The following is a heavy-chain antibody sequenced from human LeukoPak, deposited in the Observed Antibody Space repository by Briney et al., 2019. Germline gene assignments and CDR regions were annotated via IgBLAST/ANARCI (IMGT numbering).Heavy chain of an antibody. V-gene: IGHV3-11*01. CDR1: GFTFSDYY. J-gene: IGHJ5*02. Sequence: GGSLRLSCAASGFTFSDYYMSWIRQAPGKGLEWVSYISSSGSTIYYADSVKGRFTISRDNAKNSLYLQMNSLRAEDTAVYYCARDSPYYYASEPAGGFDPWGQGTLVTVSS. CDR2: ISSSGSTI. D-gene: IGHD3-10*01. CDR3: ARDSPYYYASEPAGGFDP.